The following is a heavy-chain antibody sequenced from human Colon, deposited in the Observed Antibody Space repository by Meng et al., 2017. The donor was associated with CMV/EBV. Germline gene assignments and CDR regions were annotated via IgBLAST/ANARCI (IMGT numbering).Heavy chain of an antibody. CDR3: ASVWAFGVVITIYGLDV. CDR2: ISSSRSYI. CDR1: GLTFSSYS. D-gene: IGHD3-3*01. Sequence: GGSLRPSCAASGLTFSSYSMNWVRQAPGKGLEWVSSISSSRSYIYYADSVKGRFTISRDNAKNSLYLQMNGLRAEDTAVYYCASVWAFGVVITIYGLDVWGPGTTVTVSS. J-gene: IGHJ6*02. V-gene: IGHV3-21*01.